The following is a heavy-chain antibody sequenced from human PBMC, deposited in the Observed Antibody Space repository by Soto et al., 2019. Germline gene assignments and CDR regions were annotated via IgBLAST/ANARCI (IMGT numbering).Heavy chain of an antibody. CDR2: IGTAGDT. CDR1: GFTFSSYD. D-gene: IGHD3-10*01. Sequence: SGFTFSSYDMHWVRQATGKGLEWVSAIGTAGDTYYPGSVKGRFTISRDNSKNTLYLQMNSLRAEDTAVYYCARPQVLGSRYTGADVWGQGTTVTVSS. V-gene: IGHV3-13*04. CDR3: ARPQVLGSRYTGADV. J-gene: IGHJ6*02.